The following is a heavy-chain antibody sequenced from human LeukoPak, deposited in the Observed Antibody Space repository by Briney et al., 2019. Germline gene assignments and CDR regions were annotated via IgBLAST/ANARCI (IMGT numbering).Heavy chain of an antibody. Sequence: GRSLRLSCAASGFTISNYAMHWVRQAPGKGLEWVAAIWYDGTHEFYVDSVKGRFTISRDNSKNTLFLEMNSLRAEDTAVYYCAKDAEDFGDSYFDHWGKGALVTVSS. D-gene: IGHD2-21*02. CDR2: IWYDGTHE. V-gene: IGHV3-33*03. J-gene: IGHJ4*02. CDR1: GFTISNYA. CDR3: AKDAEDFGDSYFDH.